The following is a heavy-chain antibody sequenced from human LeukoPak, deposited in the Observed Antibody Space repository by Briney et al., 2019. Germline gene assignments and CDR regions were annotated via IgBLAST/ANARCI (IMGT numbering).Heavy chain of an antibody. D-gene: IGHD1-26*01. CDR2: IYHSGST. CDR3: ARYIVGAIDY. V-gene: IGHV4-30-2*02. CDR1: GGSISSGGYS. J-gene: IGHJ4*02. Sequence: SETLSLTCAASGGSISSGGYSWSWIRQPPGKGLEWIGYIYHSGSTYYNPSLKSRVTKSVDRSKNQFSLKLSSVTAADTAVYYCARYIVGAIDYWGQGTLVTVSS.